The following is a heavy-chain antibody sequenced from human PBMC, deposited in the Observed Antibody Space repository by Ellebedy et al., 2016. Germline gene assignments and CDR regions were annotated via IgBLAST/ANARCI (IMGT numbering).Heavy chain of an antibody. CDR3: ARGVGGTSLNWFDP. D-gene: IGHD3-16*01. Sequence: GESLKISCAASGFSFDTYGMNWIRQAPGKGLEWVSYISSAGSYTDYPDSVKGRFTISRDNAKNSVYLQMNSLRGEDTAVYYCARGVGGTSLNWFDPWGQGTLVTVSS. V-gene: IGHV3-21*01. J-gene: IGHJ5*02. CDR1: GFSFDTYG. CDR2: ISSAGSYT.